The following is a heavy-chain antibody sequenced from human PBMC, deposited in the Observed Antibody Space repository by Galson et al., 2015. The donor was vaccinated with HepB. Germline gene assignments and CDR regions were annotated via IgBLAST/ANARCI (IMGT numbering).Heavy chain of an antibody. J-gene: IGHJ3*02. CDR3: ARDQPDSSGYSSDAFDI. CDR1: GGSFSGYY. CDR2: INHSGST. D-gene: IGHD3-22*01. Sequence: ETLSLTCAVYGGSFSGYYWSWIRQPPGKGLEWIGEINHSGSTNYNPSLKSRVTISVDTSKNQFSLKLSSVTPEDTAVYYCARDQPDSSGYSSDAFDIWGQGTMVTVSS. V-gene: IGHV4-34*01.